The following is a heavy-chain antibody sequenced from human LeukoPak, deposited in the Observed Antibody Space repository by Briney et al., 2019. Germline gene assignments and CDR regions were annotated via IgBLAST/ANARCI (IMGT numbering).Heavy chain of an antibody. CDR1: GFPFSNYN. D-gene: IGHD1-26*01. Sequence: GGSLRLSCAASGFPFSNYNMNWVRQAPGKAMEWVSSITSSGTYNFYADSVRGRFTTSRDNAKNSLYLQMDSLGPEDTAVYYCARDPYSGNYGNYYYYYMDVWGKGTTVTISS. J-gene: IGHJ6*03. V-gene: IGHV3-21*01. CDR2: ITSSGTYN. CDR3: ARDPYSGNYGNYYYYYMDV.